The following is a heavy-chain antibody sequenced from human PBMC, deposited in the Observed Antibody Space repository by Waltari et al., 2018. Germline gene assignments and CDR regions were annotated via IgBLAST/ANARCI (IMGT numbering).Heavy chain of an antibody. J-gene: IGHJ6*03. V-gene: IGHV1-18*01. D-gene: IGHD3-10*01. CDR1: GGTFSSYA. Sequence: QVQLVQSGAEVKKPGSSVKVSCKASGGTFSSYAISWVRQAPGQGLEWMGGISAYNGNTNYAQKLQGRVTMTTDTSTSTAYMELRSLRSDDTAVYYCARVPLFLGSFYYYYMDVWGKGTTVTVSS. CDR2: ISAYNGNT. CDR3: ARVPLFLGSFYYYYMDV.